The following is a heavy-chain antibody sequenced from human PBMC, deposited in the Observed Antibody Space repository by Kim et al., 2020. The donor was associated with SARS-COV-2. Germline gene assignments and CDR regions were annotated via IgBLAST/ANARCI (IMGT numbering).Heavy chain of an antibody. V-gene: IGHV3-30*01. D-gene: IGHD6-13*01. Sequence: YADSVKGRYTMSRDNSKKPVFLQMNSLTSEDTAVYYCAREERSSSWYYLDYWGHGTRVTVSS. J-gene: IGHJ4*01. CDR3: AREERSSSWYYLDY.